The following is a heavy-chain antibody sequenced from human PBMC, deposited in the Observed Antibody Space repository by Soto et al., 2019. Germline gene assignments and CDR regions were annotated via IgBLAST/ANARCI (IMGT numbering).Heavy chain of an antibody. D-gene: IGHD1-7*01. CDR2: IYHSGST. Sequence: SETLSLTCAVSGGSISSSNWWSWVRQPPGKGLEWIGEIYHSGSTNYNPSLKSRVTISVDKSKNQFSLKLSSVTAADTAVYHCARVSWNYDYYYYGTDVWGQGTTVTVSS. CDR3: ARVSWNYDYYYYGTDV. V-gene: IGHV4-4*02. CDR1: GGSISSSNW. J-gene: IGHJ6*02.